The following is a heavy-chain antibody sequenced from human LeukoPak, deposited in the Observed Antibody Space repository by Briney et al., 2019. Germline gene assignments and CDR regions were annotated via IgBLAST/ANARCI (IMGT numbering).Heavy chain of an antibody. CDR1: GFSFSGFG. J-gene: IGHJ4*02. CDR3: ANRYCSSGSCCPFDY. CDR2: IRYDGSNK. Sequence: GGSLRLSCEASGFSFSGFGMHRVRQAPGKGLEWVAFIRYDGSNKYYADSMKGRFTISRDNSKNTLYLQMNSLRTEDAAMYYCANRYCSSGSCCPFDYLVQGALITVSS. V-gene: IGHV3-30*02. D-gene: IGHD2-15*01.